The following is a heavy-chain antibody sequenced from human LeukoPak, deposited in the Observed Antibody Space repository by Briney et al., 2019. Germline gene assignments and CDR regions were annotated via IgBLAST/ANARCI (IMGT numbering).Heavy chain of an antibody. Sequence: GGSLRLSCAASGFTFSSYSMNWVRQAPGKGLEWVSSISSSSSYIYYADSVKGRFTISRDNAKNSLYLQMNSLRAEDTAVYYWARVRGDYYDSSGYFWDSNWFDPWGQGTLVTVSS. D-gene: IGHD3-22*01. CDR2: ISSSSSYI. CDR3: ARVRGDYYDSSGYFWDSNWFDP. V-gene: IGHV3-21*01. J-gene: IGHJ5*02. CDR1: GFTFSSYS.